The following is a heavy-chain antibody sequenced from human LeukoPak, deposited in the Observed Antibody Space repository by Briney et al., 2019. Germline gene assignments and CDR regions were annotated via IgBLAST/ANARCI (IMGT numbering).Heavy chain of an antibody. V-gene: IGHV4-39*07. D-gene: IGHD3-22*01. J-gene: IGHJ3*02. Sequence: SETLSLTCTVSGGSISSSSYYWGWMRQPPGKGLEWIGSIYYSGSTYYNPSLKSRVTISVDTSKNQFSLKLSSVTAADTAVYYCARDLDRYYYDSSGSDAFDIWGQGTMVTVSS. CDR1: GGSISSSSYY. CDR3: ARDLDRYYYDSSGSDAFDI. CDR2: IYYSGST.